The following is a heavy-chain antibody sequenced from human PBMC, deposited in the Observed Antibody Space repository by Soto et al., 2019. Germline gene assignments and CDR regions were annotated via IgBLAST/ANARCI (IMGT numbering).Heavy chain of an antibody. Sequence: GGSLRLSCAASGFTFSSYAMSWVRQAPGKGLEWVSAISGSGGSTYYADYVKGRFTISRDNSKNTLYLQMNSLRAEDTAVYFCAKSPGYCSSTSCQWGAFDIWGQGTMVTVSS. V-gene: IGHV3-23*01. D-gene: IGHD2-2*03. CDR2: ISGSGGST. J-gene: IGHJ3*02. CDR3: AKSPGYCSSTSCQWGAFDI. CDR1: GFTFSSYA.